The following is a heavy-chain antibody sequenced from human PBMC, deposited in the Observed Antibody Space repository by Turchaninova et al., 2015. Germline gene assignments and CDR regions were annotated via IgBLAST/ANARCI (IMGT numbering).Heavy chain of an antibody. Sequence: EVQLVESGGGLVQPGGSLRLSCAASEFTFKTYWMHWVRQTPGTGLVWVYRVSADGRSTTTAGSVKGRFIISRDNARNRLFLQMNSLGVEDTAVYYCARGCDSTNCYTRGNFDLWGKGTLVTVPS. CDR1: EFTFKTYW. D-gene: IGHD2-2*01. CDR3: ARGCDSTNCYTRGNFDL. V-gene: IGHV3-74*03. CDR2: VSADGRST. J-gene: IGHJ4*02.